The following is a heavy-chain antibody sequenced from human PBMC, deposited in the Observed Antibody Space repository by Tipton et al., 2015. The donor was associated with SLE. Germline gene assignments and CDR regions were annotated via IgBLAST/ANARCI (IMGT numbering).Heavy chain of an antibody. V-gene: IGHV3-9*01. CDR3: VREGDTAFDY. CDR2: ISWNSDSI. CDR1: GFTFDDYA. D-gene: IGHD5-18*01. Sequence: SLRLSCAASGFTFDDYAMHWVRQAPGKGLEWVSGISWNSDSIGYADSVKGRFIISRDNAKNSLYLQMNSLRAEDTAVYYCVREGDTAFDYWGQGTLVTVSS. J-gene: IGHJ4*02.